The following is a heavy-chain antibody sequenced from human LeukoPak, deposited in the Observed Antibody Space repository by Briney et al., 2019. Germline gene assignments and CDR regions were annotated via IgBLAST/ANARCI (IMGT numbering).Heavy chain of an antibody. J-gene: IGHJ5*02. CDR3: AKETYTTVSPYNWFDP. V-gene: IGHV3-23*01. CDR2: ISGSGGST. Sequence: GGSLRLSCAASGFTFSSYAMSWVRQAPGKGLEWVSAISGSGGSTYYADSVKGRFTISRDNSKNTLYLQMNSLRAEDTAVYYCAKETYTTVSPYNWFDPWGQGTLVTVSS. CDR1: GFTFSSYA. D-gene: IGHD4-11*01.